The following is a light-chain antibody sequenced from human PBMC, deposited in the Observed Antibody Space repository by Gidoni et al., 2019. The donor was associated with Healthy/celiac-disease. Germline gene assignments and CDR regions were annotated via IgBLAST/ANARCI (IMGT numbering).Light chain of an antibody. J-gene: IGKJ2*01. V-gene: IGKV2-28*01. Sequence: IVMTQSPLSLPVTPGEPASISCRSSPSLLHSNGYNYLDWYLQKPGQSPQLLIYLGSNRASGVPDRFSGSGSGTDFTLKISRVEAEDVGVYYCMQALQTPQYTFGQGTKLEIK. CDR1: PSLLHSNGYNY. CDR3: MQALQTPQYT. CDR2: LGS.